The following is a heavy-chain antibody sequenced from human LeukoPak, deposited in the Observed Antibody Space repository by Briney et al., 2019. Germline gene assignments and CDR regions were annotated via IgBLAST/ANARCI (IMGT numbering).Heavy chain of an antibody. CDR2: IYYSGST. J-gene: IGHJ4*02. V-gene: IGHV4-59*08. D-gene: IGHD6-6*01. Sequence: PSETLSLTCTVSGGSISSYYWSWIRQPPGKGLEWIGYIYYSGSTNYNPSLKSRVTISVDTSKNQFSLKLSSVTAADTAVYYCARSGAEYSSSSGYFDYWGQGTLVTVSS. CDR3: ARSGAEYSSSSGYFDY. CDR1: GGSISSYY.